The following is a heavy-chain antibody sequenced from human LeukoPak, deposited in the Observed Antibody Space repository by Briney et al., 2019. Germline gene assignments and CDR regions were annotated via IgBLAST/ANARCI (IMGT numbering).Heavy chain of an antibody. Sequence: SVKVSCKASGSTFSSYAISWVRQAPGQGLEWMGGIIPTFGTANYAQKFQGRVTITADESTSTAYMELSSLRSEDTAVYYCAKGQPYNYFDYWGQGTLVTVSS. D-gene: IGHD4-11*01. J-gene: IGHJ4*02. V-gene: IGHV1-69*13. CDR2: IIPTFGTA. CDR3: AKGQPYNYFDY. CDR1: GSTFSSYA.